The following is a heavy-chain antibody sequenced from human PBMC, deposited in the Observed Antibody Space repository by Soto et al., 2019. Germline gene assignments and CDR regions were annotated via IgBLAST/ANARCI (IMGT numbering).Heavy chain of an antibody. CDR3: VKEEGGQIVRGSFLH. CDR1: GGSISSNNW. D-gene: IGHD3-10*01. V-gene: IGHV4-4*02. Sequence: QVQLRESGPGLVKPSGTLSLTCTVSGGSISSNNWWCWVRQSPGKGLEWIGEVFHRGINNYSPSLSSRLTIKGVESKNHISLRLTSVTAADTAVYYWVKEEGGQIVRGSFLHWGQGSLVTVSS. J-gene: IGHJ1*01. CDR2: VFHRGIN.